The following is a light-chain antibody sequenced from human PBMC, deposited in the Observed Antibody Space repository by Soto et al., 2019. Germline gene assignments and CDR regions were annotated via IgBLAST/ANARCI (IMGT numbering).Light chain of an antibody. J-gene: IGLJ1*01. CDR1: SSDVCDYNY. CDR2: EVS. V-gene: IGLV2-14*01. Sequence: QSALTQPASVSGSPGQSITISCTGTSSDVCDYNYVSWYQQHPGKAPKLMIYEVSNRPSGVSNRFSGSKSGNTASLTISGLQAEDEADYYCSSYTSGSSLRVFGTGTKVTVL. CDR3: SSYTSGSSLRV.